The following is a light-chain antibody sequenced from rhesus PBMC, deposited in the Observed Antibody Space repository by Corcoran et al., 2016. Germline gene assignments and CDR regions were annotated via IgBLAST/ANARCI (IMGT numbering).Light chain of an antibody. CDR2: DVS. CDR3: CSYMSGCSYDV. CDR1: SSDIGGYNG. J-gene: IGLJ6*01. Sequence: QSALTQPPSVSKSLGQSVTISCTGTSSDIGGYNGVSWYQQHSGTAPRLLIYDVSPRPSGVSDRFSGSKSGNTASLTISGLQFEDEADYYCCSYMSGCSYDVFGSVTKLTVL. V-gene: IGLV2-38*01.